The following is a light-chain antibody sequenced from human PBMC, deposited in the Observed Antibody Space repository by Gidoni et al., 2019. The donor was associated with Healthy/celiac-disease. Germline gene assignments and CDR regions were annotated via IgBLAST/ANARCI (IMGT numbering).Light chain of an antibody. CDR3: QQRSNWPWT. Sequence: EIVLTHSPATLSLSPGERATLSCRASQSVSSYLAWYQQKPGQAPRLLIYDASNRAAGIPARFSGSGSGTEFTLTISSLEPEDFAVYYCQQRSNWPWTFGQGTKVEIK. J-gene: IGKJ1*01. V-gene: IGKV3-11*01. CDR2: DAS. CDR1: QSVSSY.